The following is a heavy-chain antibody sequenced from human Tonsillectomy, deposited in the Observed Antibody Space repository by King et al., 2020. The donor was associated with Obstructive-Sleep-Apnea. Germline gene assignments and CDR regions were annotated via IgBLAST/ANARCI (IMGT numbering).Heavy chain of an antibody. D-gene: IGHD3-10*01. V-gene: IGHV4-59*01. J-gene: IGHJ4*02. CDR1: GGSISSYY. Sequence: VQLQESGPGLVKPSETLSLTCTVSGGSISSYYWSWIRPPPGKGLEWIGYIYYSGSTNYNPSLKSRVTISVDTSKNQFSLKLSSVTAADTAVYYCARAYYGSGSYSLDYWGQGTLVTVSS. CDR3: ARAYYGSGSYSLDY. CDR2: IYYSGST.